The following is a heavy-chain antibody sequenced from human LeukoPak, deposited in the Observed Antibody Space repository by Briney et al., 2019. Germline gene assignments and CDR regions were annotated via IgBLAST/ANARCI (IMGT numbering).Heavy chain of an antibody. CDR2: INHSGTT. V-gene: IGHV4-34*01. J-gene: IGHJ4*02. Sequence: SETLSLTCAVYGGXFSGYYCSWIRQPPGKGLEWIGEINHSGTTNYNPSLKSRVTISVDTSKNQFSLKLTSVTAADTAVHYCARGPQSRFDYWGQGTLVTVSS. CDR3: ARGPQSRFDY. CDR1: GGXFSGYY.